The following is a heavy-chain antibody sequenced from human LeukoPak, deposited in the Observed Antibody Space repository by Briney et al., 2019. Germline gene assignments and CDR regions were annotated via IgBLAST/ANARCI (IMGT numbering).Heavy chain of an antibody. CDR2: ISSSGGST. V-gene: IGHV3-23*01. D-gene: IGHD2-2*01. CDR3: AKDGCTSTSCFYFDY. Sequence: GSLRLSCAASGFTFSSSALSWVRQAPGKGLEWVSSISSSGGSTYYADSVKGRFTISRDNSKNTLYVQMNSLRAEDTAVYYCAKDGCTSTSCFYFDYWGQGTLVTVSS. J-gene: IGHJ4*02. CDR1: GFTFSSSA.